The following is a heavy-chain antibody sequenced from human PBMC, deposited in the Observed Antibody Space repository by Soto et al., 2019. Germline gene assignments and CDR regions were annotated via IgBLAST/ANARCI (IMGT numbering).Heavy chain of an antibody. CDR1: VFTFSSYA. Sequence: GGSLRLSCAASVFTFSSYAMSWVRQAPGKGLEWVSAISGSGGSTYYADSVKGRFTISRDNSKNTLYLQMNSLRAEDTAVYYCVYSSHTWYYFDYWGQGTLVTVPQ. CDR2: ISGSGGST. V-gene: IGHV3-23*01. J-gene: IGHJ4*02. D-gene: IGHD6-13*01. CDR3: VYSSHTWYYFDY.